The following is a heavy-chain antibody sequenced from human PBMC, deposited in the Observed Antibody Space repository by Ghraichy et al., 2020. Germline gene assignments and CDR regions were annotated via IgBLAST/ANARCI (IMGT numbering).Heavy chain of an antibody. CDR2: IYPGDSDT. CDR3: ARHPLSYYDSSGRPFDY. V-gene: IGHV5-51*01. Sequence: GESLNISCKGSGYSFTSYWIGWVRQMPGKGLEWMGIIYPGDSDTRYSPSFQGQVTISADKSISTAYLQWSSLKASDTAMYYCARHPLSYYDSSGRPFDYWGQGTLVTVSS. CDR1: GYSFTSYW. D-gene: IGHD3-22*01. J-gene: IGHJ4*02.